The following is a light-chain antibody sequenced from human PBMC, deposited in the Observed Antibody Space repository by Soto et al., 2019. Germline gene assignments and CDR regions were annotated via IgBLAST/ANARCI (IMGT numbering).Light chain of an antibody. CDR1: QSISSW. V-gene: IGKV1-5*03. J-gene: IGKJ1*01. Sequence: DIQMTQSPSTLSASVGDRVTITCRASQSISSWLAWYQQKPGKAPKLLIYKASSLESGVPSTFSGSGSGTEFTLTISSLQPDDFATYYCQQYTGYFPTFGQGTKVEI. CDR2: KAS. CDR3: QQYTGYFPT.